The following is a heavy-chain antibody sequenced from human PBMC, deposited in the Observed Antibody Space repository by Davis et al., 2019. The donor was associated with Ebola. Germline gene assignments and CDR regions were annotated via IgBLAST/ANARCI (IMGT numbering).Heavy chain of an antibody. V-gene: IGHV3-30*18. D-gene: IGHD1-26*01. CDR3: AKDGAHGSYFADYYFDY. CDR1: GFTFSSYG. Sequence: PGGSLRLSCAASGFTFSSYGMHWVRQAPGKGLEWVAVISYDGSNKYYADSVKGRFTISRDNSKNTLYLQMNSLRAEDTAVYYCAKDGAHGSYFADYYFDYWGQGTLVTVSS. CDR2: ISYDGSNK. J-gene: IGHJ4*02.